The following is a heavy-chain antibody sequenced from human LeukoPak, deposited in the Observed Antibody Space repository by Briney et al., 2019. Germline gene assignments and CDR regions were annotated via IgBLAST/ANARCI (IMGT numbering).Heavy chain of an antibody. J-gene: IGHJ6*04. D-gene: IGHD2-15*01. V-gene: IGHV1-58*01. CDR1: GFTFTSSA. CDR3: AAPGGYCSGGSCPQDYYYYGMDV. Sequence: RASVKVSCKASGFTFTSSAVQWARQARGQRLEWIGWIVVGSGNTNYAQKFQERVTITRDMSTSTAYMELSSLRSEDTAVYYCAAPGGYCSGGSCPQDYYYYGMDVWGKGTTVTVSS. CDR2: IVVGSGNT.